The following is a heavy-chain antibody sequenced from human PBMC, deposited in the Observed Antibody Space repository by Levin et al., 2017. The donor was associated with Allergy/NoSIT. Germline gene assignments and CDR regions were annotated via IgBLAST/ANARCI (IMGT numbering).Heavy chain of an antibody. J-gene: IGHJ6*03. V-gene: IGHV1-2*06. Sequence: GESLKISCKASGYIFNEYWMHWVRQAPGQGLEWMGRINPNNGATNYAQKFQGRVSMTRDTSIKTVYMELSRLRTDDTAVYYCARDRIAFWTPLSYYYMDVWGKGTTVTVS. CDR2: INPNNGAT. CDR3: ARDRIAFWTPLSYYYMDV. CDR1: GYIFNEYW. D-gene: IGHD3/OR15-3a*01.